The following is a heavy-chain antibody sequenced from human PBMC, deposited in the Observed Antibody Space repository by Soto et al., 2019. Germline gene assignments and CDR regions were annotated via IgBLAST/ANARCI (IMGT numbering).Heavy chain of an antibody. V-gene: IGHV4-59*01. CDR3: AREGNLGRWLQPLDF. J-gene: IGHJ4*02. CDR2: IHYNGNT. D-gene: IGHD5-12*01. Sequence: PSETLSLTCTVPGDSISADSWSWVRQPPGKGLEWIGNIHYNGNTKYNPSLKSRVTMSVDTSKNQFSLKLISVTAADTAKYFCAREGNLGRWLQPLDFWGQGTLVTVSS. CDR1: GDSISADS.